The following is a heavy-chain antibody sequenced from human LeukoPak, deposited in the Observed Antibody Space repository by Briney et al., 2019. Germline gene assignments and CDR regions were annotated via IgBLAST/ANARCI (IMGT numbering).Heavy chain of an antibody. V-gene: IGHV4-34*01. CDR2: INHSGST. D-gene: IGHD4-11*01. CDR3: ATTLRTTVTYYYYYYMDV. J-gene: IGHJ6*03. CDR1: GGSFSGYY. Sequence: SETLSLTCAVYGGSFSGYYWSWIRQPPGKGLEWIGEINHSGSTNYNPSLKSRVTISVDTSKNQFSLKLSSVTAADTAVYYCATTLRTTVTYYYYYYMDVWGKGTTVTVSS.